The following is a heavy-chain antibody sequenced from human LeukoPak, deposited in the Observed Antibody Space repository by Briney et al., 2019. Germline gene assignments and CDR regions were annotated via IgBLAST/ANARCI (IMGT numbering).Heavy chain of an antibody. CDR1: GYRFTDYY. D-gene: IGHD5-12*01. J-gene: IGHJ3*01. Sequence: SVKVSCKTSGYRFTDYYMHWVRQAPGQGLEWMGRIIPILGIANYAQKFQGRVTITAAKSKTTAYMELSSLRSEDTAVYYCARDHRGLPGRAWGQGTMVTVSS. V-gene: IGHV1-69*04. CDR2: IIPILGIA. CDR3: ARDHRGLPGRA.